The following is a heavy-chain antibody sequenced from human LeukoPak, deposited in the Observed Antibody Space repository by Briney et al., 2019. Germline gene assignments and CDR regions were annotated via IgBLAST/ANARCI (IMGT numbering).Heavy chain of an antibody. CDR2: INHSGST. V-gene: IGHV4-34*01. D-gene: IGHD3-9*01. CDR1: GGSFSGYY. J-gene: IGHJ6*02. CDR3: ARGDIDILTGYYYYYYGMDV. Sequence: SETLSLTRAVYGGSFSGYYWSWIRQPPGKGLEWIGEINHSGSTNYNPSLKSRVTISVDTSKSQFSLKLSSVTAADTAVYYCARGDIDILTGYYYYYYGMDVWGQGTTVTVSS.